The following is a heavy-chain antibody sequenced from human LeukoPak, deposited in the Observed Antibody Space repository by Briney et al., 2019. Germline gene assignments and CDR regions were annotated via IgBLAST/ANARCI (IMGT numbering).Heavy chain of an antibody. CDR2: IYTSGST. CDR3: ARVSYRKKYYFDY. CDR1: GGSISSYY. Sequence: SETLSLTCTVSGGSISSYYWRWIRQPAAKGLEWIGRIYTSGSTNYNPSLKSRVTISVDTSKNQFSLKLSSVTAADTAVYYCARVSYRKKYYFDYWGQGTLVTVSS. V-gene: IGHV4-4*07. J-gene: IGHJ4*02. D-gene: IGHD5-18*01.